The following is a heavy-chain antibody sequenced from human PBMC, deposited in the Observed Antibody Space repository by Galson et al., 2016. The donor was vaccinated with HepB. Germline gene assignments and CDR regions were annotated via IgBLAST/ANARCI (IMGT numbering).Heavy chain of an antibody. CDR3: ARDKWGTLSPLNYFDY. J-gene: IGHJ4*02. V-gene: IGHV1-18*01. CDR2: ISGYNGKR. CDR1: GYTFISYG. D-gene: IGHD7-27*01. Sequence: SVKVSCKASGYTFISYGISWVRQAPGQGLEWMGWISGYNGKRNQAQRYQDRLTMTTDTSTRTAYMELRSLRSDDTAVYYCARDKWGTLSPLNYFDYWGQGTLVTVSS.